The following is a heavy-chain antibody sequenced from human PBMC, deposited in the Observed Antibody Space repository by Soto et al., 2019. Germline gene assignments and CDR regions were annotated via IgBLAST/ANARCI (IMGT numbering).Heavy chain of an antibody. J-gene: IGHJ4*02. CDR3: SVYMEPSSLTSDETAVYYCARGEGGNGDWYAV. D-gene: IGHD3-16*01. V-gene: IGHV1-69*02. CDR1: GDTFNRYT. CDR2: IIPMSPMP. Sequence: QVQLVQSGAEVKKPGSSVNVACKASGDTFNRYTISWVRQAPGQGLEWMGRIIPMSPMPIYAQKFRGRVTXXXXSPVXXYPQQFGGRGPXTXGXXTTSVYMEPSSLTSDETAVYYCARGEGGNGDWYAVWGQGTLVTVSS.